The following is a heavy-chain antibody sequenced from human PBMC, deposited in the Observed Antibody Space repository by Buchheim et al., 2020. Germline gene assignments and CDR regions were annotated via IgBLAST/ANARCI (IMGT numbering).Heavy chain of an antibody. J-gene: IGHJ6*02. CDR1: RFTFTSYG. Sequence: QVQLVESGGGVVQPGRSLRLSCAASRFTFTSYGMHWVRQAPGKGLEWVAIISYDGGNKYYGDSVKGRFTISRDNSKNTLYLQMNSLRAEDTAVYYCVRDKDGDFDYYYYYGMDVWGQGTT. CDR2: ISYDGGNK. V-gene: IGHV3-30-3*01. CDR3: VRDKDGDFDYYYYYGMDV. D-gene: IGHD4-17*01.